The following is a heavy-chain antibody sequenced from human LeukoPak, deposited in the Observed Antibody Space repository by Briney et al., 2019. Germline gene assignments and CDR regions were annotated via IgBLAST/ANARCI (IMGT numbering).Heavy chain of an antibody. CDR2: IRSKANSYAT. CDR1: GFTFSGSA. D-gene: IGHD2-21*02. V-gene: IGHV3-73*01. Sequence: GGSLRLSCAASGFTFSGSAMHWVRQASGKGLEWVGRIRSKANSYATAYAASVKGRFTISRDDSKNTAYLQMNSLKTEDTAVYYCTSQTGFLAYCGGDCYDGAYYFDYWGQGTLVTVSS. CDR3: TSQTGFLAYCGGDCYDGAYYFDY. J-gene: IGHJ4*02.